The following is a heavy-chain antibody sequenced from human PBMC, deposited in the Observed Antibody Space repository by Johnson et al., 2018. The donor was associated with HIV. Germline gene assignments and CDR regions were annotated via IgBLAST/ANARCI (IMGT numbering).Heavy chain of an antibody. CDR2: ISYDETNQ. J-gene: IGHJ3*02. V-gene: IGHV3-30*04. Sequence: QVQLVESGGGVVQPGRSLRLSCAASGFTFSSYAMHWVRQAPGKGLEWVALISYDETNQYYADSVKGRFIISRDNSKNTLYLQMSSLRGEDTGVYYCARGDGSSLDAFDIWGQGTMLTVSS. CDR1: GFTFSSYA. D-gene: IGHD2-15*01. CDR3: ARGDGSSLDAFDI.